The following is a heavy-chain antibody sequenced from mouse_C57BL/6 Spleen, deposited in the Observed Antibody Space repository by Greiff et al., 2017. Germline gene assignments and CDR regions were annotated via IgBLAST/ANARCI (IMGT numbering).Heavy chain of an antibody. CDR2: IDPENGDT. J-gene: IGHJ4*01. V-gene: IGHV14-4*01. D-gene: IGHD1-1*01. CDR3: SFLLLKGVAMDY. CDR1: GFNIKDDD. Sequence: VQLQQSGAELVRPGASVKLSCTASGFNIKDDDMHWVKQRPEQGLEWIGWIDPENGDTEYASKFQGKATITADTSSNTAYLQLSSLTSEDTAVYYCSFLLLKGVAMDYWGQGTSVTVSS.